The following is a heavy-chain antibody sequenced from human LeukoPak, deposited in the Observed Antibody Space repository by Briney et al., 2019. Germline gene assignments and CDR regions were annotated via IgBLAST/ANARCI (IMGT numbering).Heavy chain of an antibody. Sequence: SETLSHTRILPGGSISSTIHCWGWIRQPPGKGLEWIGSIYYSGTTYYSPSLKSRVTISVHTSKNQIFLKLSSVTAADAAVYSCARQQCYGGSCYSRAIWFDPWGQGTLVTVSP. D-gene: IGHD2-15*01. CDR1: GGSISSTIHC. J-gene: IGHJ5*02. CDR3: ARQQCYGGSCYSRAIWFDP. CDR2: IYYSGTT. V-gene: IGHV4-39*01.